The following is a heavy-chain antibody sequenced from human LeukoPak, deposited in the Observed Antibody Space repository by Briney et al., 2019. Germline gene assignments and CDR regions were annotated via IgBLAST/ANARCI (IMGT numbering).Heavy chain of an antibody. CDR1: GGSFSGYY. CDR3: ARTQWLVRNWFDP. V-gene: IGHV4-34*01. Sequence: PSETLSLTCAVYGGSFSGYYWSWIRQPPGKGLEWIGEINRSGSTNYNPSLKSRVTISVDTSKNQFSLKLSSVTAADTAVYYCARTQWLVRNWFDPWGQGTLVTVSS. D-gene: IGHD6-19*01. CDR2: INRSGST. J-gene: IGHJ5*02.